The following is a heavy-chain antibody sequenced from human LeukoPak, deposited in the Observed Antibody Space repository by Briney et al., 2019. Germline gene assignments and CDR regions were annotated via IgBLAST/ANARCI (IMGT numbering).Heavy chain of an antibody. J-gene: IGHJ3*02. CDR2: ISGSGGST. D-gene: IGHD6-13*01. CDR3: AKAMGAAGTFGAFDI. CDR1: EFTFSSYA. Sequence: GGSLRLSCAASEFTFSSYAMSWVRQAPGKGLDWVSAISGSGGSTYYAESGKGRFTISRDNSKNTLYLQMNSLRAEDTAAYYCAKAMGAAGTFGAFDIWGQGTMVTVSS. V-gene: IGHV3-23*01.